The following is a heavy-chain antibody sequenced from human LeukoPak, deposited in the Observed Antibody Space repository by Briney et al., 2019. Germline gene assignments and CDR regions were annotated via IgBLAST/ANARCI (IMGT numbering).Heavy chain of an antibody. D-gene: IGHD1-26*01. J-gene: IGHJ5*02. CDR1: GGSISSYY. CDR2: IYTSGST. V-gene: IGHV4-4*07. Sequence: SETLSLTCTVSGGSISSYYWSWIRQPAGKGLEWIGRIYTSGSTNYNPSLKSRVTKSVDTSKNQFSLKLSSVTAADTAVYYCARDQAILGWFDPWGQGTLVTVSS. CDR3: ARDQAILGWFDP.